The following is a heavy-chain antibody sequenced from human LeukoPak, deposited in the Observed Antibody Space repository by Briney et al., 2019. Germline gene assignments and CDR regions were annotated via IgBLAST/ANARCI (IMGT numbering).Heavy chain of an antibody. Sequence: GGSLRLSCAASGFTFSSYAMHWVRQAPGKGLEWVAIISYDGSNKYYADSVKGRFTISRDNSKNTLYLQMNSLRAEDTAAYYCARGYSSSPWLAFDLWGQGTMVTVSS. CDR1: GFTFSSYA. CDR3: ARGYSSSPWLAFDL. CDR2: ISYDGSNK. D-gene: IGHD2-2*01. J-gene: IGHJ3*01. V-gene: IGHV3-30*04.